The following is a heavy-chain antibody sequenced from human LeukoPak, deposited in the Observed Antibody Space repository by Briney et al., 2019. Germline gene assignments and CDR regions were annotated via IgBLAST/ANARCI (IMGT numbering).Heavy chain of an antibody. CDR3: ARGRDSSGYYSVLDFGY. D-gene: IGHD3-22*01. Sequence: GGSLRLSCAASGFTFSSYEMNWVRQAPGKGLEWVSYISSSGSTIYYADSVKGRFTISRDNAKNSLYLQMNSLRAEDTAVYYCARGRDSSGYYSVLDFGYWGQGTLVTVSS. CDR1: GFTFSSYE. J-gene: IGHJ4*02. CDR2: ISSSGSTI. V-gene: IGHV3-48*03.